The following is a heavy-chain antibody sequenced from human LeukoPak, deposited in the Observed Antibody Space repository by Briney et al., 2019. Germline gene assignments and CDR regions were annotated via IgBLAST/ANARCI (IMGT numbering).Heavy chain of an antibody. CDR2: INPNSGGT. V-gene: IGHV1-2*02. CDR1: GYTFTGYY. J-gene: IGHJ5*02. D-gene: IGHD6-13*01. CDR3: ARAPASYSSSWYRRSWFDP. Sequence: ASVKVSCKASGYTFTGYYMHWVRQAPGQGLEWMGWINPNSGGTNYAQKFQGRVTMTRDTSISTAYMELSRLRSDDTAVYYCARAPASYSSSWYRRSWFDPWGQGTLVTVSS.